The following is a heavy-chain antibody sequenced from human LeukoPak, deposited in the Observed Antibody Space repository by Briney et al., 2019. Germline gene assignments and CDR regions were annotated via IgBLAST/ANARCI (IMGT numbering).Heavy chain of an antibody. J-gene: IGHJ4*02. Sequence: LSHSYAPPGFTLSSYGMHRVRPPPATGFERVPVIWYDGSNTYYAYSVKGRFTISRDNSKNTLYLQMNSLRAEDTAVYYCAKDRLWSSGWYLVTYWGQGTLVTVSS. CDR1: GFTLSSYG. V-gene: IGHV3-33*06. CDR3: AKDRLWSSGWYLVTY. CDR2: IWYDGSNT. D-gene: IGHD6-19*01.